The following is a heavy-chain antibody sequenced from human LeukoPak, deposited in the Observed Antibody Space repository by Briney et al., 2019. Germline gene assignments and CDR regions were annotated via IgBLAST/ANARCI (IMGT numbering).Heavy chain of an antibody. J-gene: IGHJ4*02. Sequence: PSETLSLTCTVSGDSISSSSYYWGWIRQPPGKGLEWIGSIYYSGSTYYNPSLKSRVTISVDTSKNQFSLKLSSVTAADTAVYYCARDPIPIYDSSGIEPHWGQGTLVTVSS. CDR1: GDSISSSSYY. V-gene: IGHV4-39*07. CDR3: ARDPIPIYDSSGIEPH. D-gene: IGHD3-22*01. CDR2: IYYSGST.